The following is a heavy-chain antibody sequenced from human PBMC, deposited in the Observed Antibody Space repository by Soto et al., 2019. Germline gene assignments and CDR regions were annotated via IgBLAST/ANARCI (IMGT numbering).Heavy chain of an antibody. V-gene: IGHV1-58*01. D-gene: IGHD2-15*01. CDR1: GFTFTSSA. J-gene: IGHJ4*02. CDR3: AATYCSGGSCYRRLFDY. Sequence: SVKVSCKASGFTFTSSAVQWVRQARGQRLEWIGWIVVGSGNTNYAQKFQERVTITRDMSTSTAYMKLSSLRSEDTAVYYCAATYCSGGSCYRRLFDYWGQGTLGTVSS. CDR2: IVVGSGNT.